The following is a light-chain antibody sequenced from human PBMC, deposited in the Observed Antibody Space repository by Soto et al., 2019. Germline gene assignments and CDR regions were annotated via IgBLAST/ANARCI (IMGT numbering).Light chain of an antibody. Sequence: QSVLTQPASVSGSPGQSITISCTGTSGDIGGYNFVSWYQQHPGKAPKFMIYDVSIRPSGVSNRFSGSKSGNTASLTISGLQAEDEAEYYCSSYTSSSRYVFGTGTKVTVL. CDR1: SGDIGGYNF. CDR2: DVS. J-gene: IGLJ1*01. V-gene: IGLV2-14*01. CDR3: SSYTSSSRYV.